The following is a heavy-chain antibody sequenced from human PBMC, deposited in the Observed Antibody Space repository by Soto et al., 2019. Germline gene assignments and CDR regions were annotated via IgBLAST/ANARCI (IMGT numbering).Heavy chain of an antibody. J-gene: IGHJ5*02. CDR2: INAGNGNT. CDR1: GYTFTSYA. CDR3: ARQKHDYIWGIYRLNWFAP. Sequence: ASVKVSCKASGYTFTSYAMHWVRQAPGQRLEWMGWINAGNGNTKYSQKFQGRVTITRDTSASTAYMELSSLRSEDTAVYSCARQKHDYIWGIYRLNWFAPWGQGTLVTVSS. D-gene: IGHD3-16*02. V-gene: IGHV1-3*01.